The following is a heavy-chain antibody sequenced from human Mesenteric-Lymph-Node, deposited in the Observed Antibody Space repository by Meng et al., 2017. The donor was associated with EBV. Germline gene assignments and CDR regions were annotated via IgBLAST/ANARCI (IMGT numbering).Heavy chain of an antibody. CDR2: VHRSGST. CDR1: GEAFSDYY. D-gene: IGHD3-10*01. J-gene: IGHJ4*02. V-gene: IGHV4-34*01. CDR3: ARALYSNSYYGSLSY. Sequence: QVHLQQWGAGLLKPLGTLAPTCAVYGEAFSDYYWTWIRPTPGKWLGWIGEVHRSGSTNYNPSLKSRVIISIDTSKNQFSLKLTSVTAADTAVYYCARALYSNSYYGSLSYWGLGTLVTVSS.